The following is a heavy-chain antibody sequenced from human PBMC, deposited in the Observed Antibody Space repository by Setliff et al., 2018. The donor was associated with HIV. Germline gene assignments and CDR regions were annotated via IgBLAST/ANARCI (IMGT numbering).Heavy chain of an antibody. Sequence: SETLSLTCAVYNGSFNGYYWSWIRQTAGKGLEWIGRIYPNGNTKYNPSLQSRVTMSIDTSKNQISLKLNSVTAADTATYYCARSNPGITAGLLAYWGPGTLVTVSS. D-gene: IGHD6-13*01. J-gene: IGHJ4*02. CDR1: NGSFNGYY. V-gene: IGHV4-59*10. CDR3: ARSNPGITAGLLAY. CDR2: IYPNGNT.